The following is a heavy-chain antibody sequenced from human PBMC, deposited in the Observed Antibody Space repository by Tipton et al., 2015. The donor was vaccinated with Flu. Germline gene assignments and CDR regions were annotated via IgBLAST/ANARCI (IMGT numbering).Heavy chain of an antibody. J-gene: IGHJ6*02. CDR2: TYYRSKWYN. CDR1: GDNVSSNSAA. CDR3: ARDVYDQPFGDLLPRYYYGLDV. V-gene: IGHV6-1*01. Sequence: GLVKPSQTLSLTCAISGDNVSSNSAAWNWIRQSPSRGLEWLGRTYYRSKWYNYYAESVKSRITINPDTSKSQFSLQLNSVTPEDTAVYYCARDVYDQPFGDLLPRYYYGLDVWGQGTPVTVSS. D-gene: IGHD3-10*01.